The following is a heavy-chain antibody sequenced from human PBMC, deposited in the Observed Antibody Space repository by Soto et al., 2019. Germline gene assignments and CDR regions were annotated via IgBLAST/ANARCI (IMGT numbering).Heavy chain of an antibody. J-gene: IGHJ4*02. D-gene: IGHD6-6*01. CDR2: IYPGDSNI. V-gene: IGHV5-51*06. Sequence: PGVSQRSSRRGAWYSFSIHWNVLVRPVPGKGLEWMGIIYPGDSNIRYSPSFEGQIDMSADRSINTAYLRLSSLKASDTATYYCARHLDEYSSASGFDYWGQGTLVNVAS. CDR1: WYSFSIHW. CDR3: ARHLDEYSSASGFDY.